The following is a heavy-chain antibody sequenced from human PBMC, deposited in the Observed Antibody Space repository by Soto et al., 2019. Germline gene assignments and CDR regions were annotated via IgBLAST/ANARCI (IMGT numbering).Heavy chain of an antibody. CDR2: ISAYNGNT. CDR1: GYTFTSYG. Sequence: ASVKVSCKASGYTFTSYGISWVRQAPGQGLEWMGWISAYNGNTNYAQKLQGRVTMTTDTSTSTAYMELRSLRSDDTAVYYCARVITMVRGVILDFDYWGQGTLVNVSS. CDR3: ARVITMVRGVILDFDY. D-gene: IGHD3-10*01. V-gene: IGHV1-18*01. J-gene: IGHJ4*02.